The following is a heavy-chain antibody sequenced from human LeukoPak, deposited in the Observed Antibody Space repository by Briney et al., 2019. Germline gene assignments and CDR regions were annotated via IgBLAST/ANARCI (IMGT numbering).Heavy chain of an antibody. CDR1: GFTFSSYW. Sequence: GGSLRLSCAASGFTFSSYWMSWVRQAPGKGLEWVANIKQDGSEKYYVDSVKGRFTTSRDNAKNSLYLQMNSLRAEDTAVYYCARYNYYDSSGQIDYWGQGTLVTVSS. CDR2: IKQDGSEK. J-gene: IGHJ4*02. V-gene: IGHV3-7*01. D-gene: IGHD3-22*01. CDR3: ARYNYYDSSGQIDY.